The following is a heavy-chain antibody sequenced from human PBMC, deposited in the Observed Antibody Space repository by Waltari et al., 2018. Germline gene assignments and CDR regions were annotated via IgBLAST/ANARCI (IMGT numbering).Heavy chain of an antibody. V-gene: IGHV4-4*02. CDR1: DDPMSSTHL. D-gene: IGHD2-15*01. Sequence: QLQLQQPGPGLVRPSGTLSLTCEVSDDPMSSTHLWNWVRQSPGKGLEWIGQVNTSGKTNYNPSFAGRVTVSVDTSTNQFSLKLTSATAADTAVYYCGRDRGRGLYLDSWGQGTLVTVSP. CDR2: VNTSGKT. J-gene: IGHJ4*02. CDR3: GRDRGRGLYLDS.